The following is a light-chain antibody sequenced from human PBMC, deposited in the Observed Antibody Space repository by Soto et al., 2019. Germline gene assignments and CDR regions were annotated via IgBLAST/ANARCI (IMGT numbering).Light chain of an antibody. Sequence: EIVLTQSPGTLSLSPGKRATLSCRASHSVSRTYLAWYQQKPGQAPRLLIYGTSDRATGTPDRFSGSGSGTDFTLTISRLEPEDSAVYYCQQFDDSVTFGHGTRLEIK. CDR3: QQFDDSVT. CDR1: HSVSRTY. CDR2: GTS. V-gene: IGKV3-20*01. J-gene: IGKJ5*01.